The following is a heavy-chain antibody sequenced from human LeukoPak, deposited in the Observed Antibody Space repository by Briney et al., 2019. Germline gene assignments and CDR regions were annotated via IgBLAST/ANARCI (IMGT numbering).Heavy chain of an antibody. Sequence: GGSLRLSCAASAFTFSSYGMSWVRQAPGKGLEWVSAISGDGRDIFYADSVKGRFTISRDNAKNSLYLQMNSLRAEDTAVYYCATGRDCSGGSCYSVYWGQGTLGTVSS. V-gene: IGHV3-21*01. CDR3: ATGRDCSGGSCYSVY. J-gene: IGHJ4*02. CDR1: AFTFSSYG. CDR2: ISGDGRDI. D-gene: IGHD2-15*01.